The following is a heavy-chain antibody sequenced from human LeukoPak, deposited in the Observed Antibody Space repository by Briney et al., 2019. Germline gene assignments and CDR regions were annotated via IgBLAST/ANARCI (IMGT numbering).Heavy chain of an antibody. V-gene: IGHV4-59*08. D-gene: IGHD3-22*01. CDR1: GGSISSYY. CDR2: TYYSGST. J-gene: IGHJ4*02. CDR3: ARHLGDSSGYSPFDY. Sequence: SETLSLTCTVSGGSISSYYWSWIRQPPGKGLEWIGYTYYSGSTNYNPSLKSRVTISVDTSKNQFSLKLSSVTAADTAVYYCARHLGDSSGYSPFDYWGQGTLVTVSS.